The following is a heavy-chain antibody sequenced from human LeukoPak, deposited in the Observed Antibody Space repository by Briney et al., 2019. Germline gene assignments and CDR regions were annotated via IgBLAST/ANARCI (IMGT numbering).Heavy chain of an antibody. CDR2: IYQSGSGSS. Sequence: PSETPSLTCSVSGGSIISTNYYWGWIRQPPGKGLEWIGSIYQSGSGSSYYNPSLKSRVTISGDTSKNHFFLRLSSVTAADTAVYYCASTLRFLPYRRFDYWGQGTLVTVPS. D-gene: IGHD3-3*01. CDR3: ASTLRFLPYRRFDY. CDR1: GGSIISTNYY. J-gene: IGHJ4*02. V-gene: IGHV4-39*02.